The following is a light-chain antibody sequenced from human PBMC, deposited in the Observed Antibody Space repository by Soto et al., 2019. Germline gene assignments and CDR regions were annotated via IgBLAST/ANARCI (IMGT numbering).Light chain of an antibody. V-gene: IGLV2-14*02. CDR2: EVS. CDR3: SSYTSSSTLPYV. Sequence: SVLTQPAYVSGSPGQPITISCTGTSSDVGSYNLVSWYQQHPDKAPKLMIYEVSKRPSGVSNRFSGSKSGNTASLTISGLQAEDEADYYCSSYTSSSTLPYVFGTGTKVTV. CDR1: SSDVGSYNL. J-gene: IGLJ1*01.